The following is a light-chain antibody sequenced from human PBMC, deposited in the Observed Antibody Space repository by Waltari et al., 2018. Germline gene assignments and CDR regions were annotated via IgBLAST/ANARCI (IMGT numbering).Light chain of an antibody. CDR1: NSNIERNY. J-gene: IGLJ2*01. CDR2: KGN. V-gene: IGLV1-47*01. CDR3: AAWDDSLSGPV. Sequence: QSVLTQPPSASGTAGQRVTLSCSXSNSNIERNYVYWYQQLPGTAPKLLIYKGNQRPSGVPDRFSGSKSGTSASLAISGLRSEDEGDYYCAAWDDSLSGPVFXGGTKLTVL.